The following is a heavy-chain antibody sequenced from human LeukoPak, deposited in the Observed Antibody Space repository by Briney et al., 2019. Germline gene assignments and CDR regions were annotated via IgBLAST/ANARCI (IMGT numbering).Heavy chain of an antibody. CDR1: GFTFSTYS. V-gene: IGHV3-21*01. CDR2: ISGSSTYI. Sequence: GGSLRLSCAASGFTFSTYSMNWVRQAPGKGLEWVSSISGSSTYINYGDSVKGRFTVSRDNAKNSVYLQMSSLRAEDTAVYYCTRDYGGTEGVFDYWGQGSLVTVSS. D-gene: IGHD1-1*01. CDR3: TRDYGGTEGVFDY. J-gene: IGHJ4*02.